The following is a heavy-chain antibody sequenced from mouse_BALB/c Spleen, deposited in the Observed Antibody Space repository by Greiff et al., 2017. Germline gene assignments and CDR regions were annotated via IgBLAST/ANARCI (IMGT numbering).Heavy chain of an antibody. Sequence: EVQRVESGAELVKPGASVKLSCTASGFNIKDTYMHWVKQRPEQGLEWIGRIDPANGNTKYDPKFQGKATITADTSSNTAYLQLSSLTSEDTAVYYCARRNGNWGAYWGQGTLVTVSA. V-gene: IGHV14-3*02. CDR3: ARRNGNWGAY. CDR2: IDPANGNT. CDR1: GFNIKDTY. J-gene: IGHJ3*01. D-gene: IGHD2-1*01.